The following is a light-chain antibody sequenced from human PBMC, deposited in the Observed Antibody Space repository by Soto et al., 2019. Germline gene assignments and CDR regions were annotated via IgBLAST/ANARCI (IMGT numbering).Light chain of an antibody. CDR3: QQYDTSVS. V-gene: IGKV3-20*01. Sequence: EIVLTQSPGTLSLSPGERATLSCRASQSVTSTSLAWYQQKPGQAPRLLMYGASSRATGTPDRISGGGSGTDFTLTISRLEPDDFAVYYCQQYDTSVSFGEGTKVDI. J-gene: IGKJ4*01. CDR2: GAS. CDR1: QSVTSTS.